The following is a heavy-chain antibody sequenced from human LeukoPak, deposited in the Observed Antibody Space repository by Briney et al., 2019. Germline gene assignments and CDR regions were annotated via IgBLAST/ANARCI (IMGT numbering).Heavy chain of an antibody. CDR1: GGSISSSSYY. V-gene: IGHV4-39*07. J-gene: IGHJ4*02. CDR3: ARERY. CDR2: LYNSGST. Sequence: SETLSLTCTVSGGSISSSSYYWGWIRQPPGKGLEWIGSLYNSGSTYYNPSLKSRVTISVDTSKNQFSLKLSSVTAADTAVYYCARERYWGQGTLVTVSS.